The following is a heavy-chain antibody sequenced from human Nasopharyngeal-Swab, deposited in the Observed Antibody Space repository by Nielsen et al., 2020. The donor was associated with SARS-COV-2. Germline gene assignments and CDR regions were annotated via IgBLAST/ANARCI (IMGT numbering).Heavy chain of an antibody. Sequence: ASVKVSCKASGYILTSYDISWVRQARGQGLEWMGWIGAYNGNTNYAQKFQDRVTMTTDTSTSTVYMELRSLRSDDTAVYYCARHGVAEDYWGQGILVTVSS. V-gene: IGHV1-18*01. D-gene: IGHD3-3*01. J-gene: IGHJ4*02. CDR3: ARHGVAEDY. CDR2: IGAYNGNT. CDR1: GYILTSYD.